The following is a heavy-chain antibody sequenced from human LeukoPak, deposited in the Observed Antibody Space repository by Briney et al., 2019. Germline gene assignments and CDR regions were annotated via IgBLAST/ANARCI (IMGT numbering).Heavy chain of an antibody. CDR3: AKAGLSYYGSGRGYYFDY. V-gene: IGHV3-23*01. D-gene: IGHD3-10*01. CDR1: GFTFSSYA. CDR2: ISGSGGST. J-gene: IGHJ4*02. Sequence: GGSLRLSCAVSGFTFSSYAMSWVRQAPGKGLEWVSAISGSGGSTYYADSVRGRFTISRDNSKNTLYLQMNSLRAEDTAVYYCAKAGLSYYGSGRGYYFDYWGQGTLVTVSS.